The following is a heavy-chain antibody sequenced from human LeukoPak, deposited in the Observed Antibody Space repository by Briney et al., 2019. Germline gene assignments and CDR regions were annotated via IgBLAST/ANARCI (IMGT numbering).Heavy chain of an antibody. V-gene: IGHV3-13*01. J-gene: IGHJ4*02. CDR3: ARAPSGYCSSTSCLIPGYYFDY. D-gene: IGHD2-2*03. CDR1: GFTFSSYD. Sequence: GGSLRLSFAASGFTFSSYDMHWVRQATGKGLEWVSAIGTAGDTYYPGSVKGRFTISRENAKNSLYLQMNSLRAGDTAVYYCARAPSGYCSSTSCLIPGYYFDYWGQGTLVTVSS. CDR2: IGTAGDT.